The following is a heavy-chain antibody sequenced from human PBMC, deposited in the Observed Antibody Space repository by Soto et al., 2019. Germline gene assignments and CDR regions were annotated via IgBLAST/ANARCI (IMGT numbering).Heavy chain of an antibody. D-gene: IGHD3-16*01. V-gene: IGHV4-31*03. CDR1: GGSISSGGYY. CDR3: ATSTTTFLGSSAY. J-gene: IGHJ4*02. CDR2: IYYTGNT. Sequence: QVQLQESGPGLVKPSQTLSLTCTVSGGSISSGGYYWSWIRQHPGKGLEWIGYIYYTGNTYSNPSLNSRITMSVDPSKNQFPLTLSSLTAADTAVYFCATSTTTFLGSSAYWGQGTLVTVSS.